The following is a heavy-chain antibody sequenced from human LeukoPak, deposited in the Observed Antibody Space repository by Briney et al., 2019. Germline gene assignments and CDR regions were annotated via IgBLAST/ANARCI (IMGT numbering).Heavy chain of an antibody. D-gene: IGHD3-3*01. CDR2: IYTSGRI. J-gene: IGHJ5*02. Sequence: PSETLSLTCTASGGSISSYCRSWVRQPPGKGLEWIGYIYTSGRIDYNPSLKSRVTMSVDTSKNQLSMELRFLTAADTAVYYCATSYDAKTAPYDLWGQGTLVTVSS. V-gene: IGHV4-4*09. CDR1: GGSISSYC. CDR3: ATSYDAKTAPYDL.